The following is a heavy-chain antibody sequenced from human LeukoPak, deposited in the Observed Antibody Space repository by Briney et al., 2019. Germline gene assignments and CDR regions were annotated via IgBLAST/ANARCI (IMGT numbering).Heavy chain of an antibody. V-gene: IGHV4-59*01. CDR1: GGSISNYF. J-gene: IGHJ2*01. CDR2: IYYSGST. CDR3: ARDRANWYFDL. Sequence: SETLPLTCTVSGGSISNYFWSWIRQPPGKGLEWIGYIYYSGSTNYNPSLKSRVTISVDTSKNQFSLKLSSVTAADTAVYYCARDRANWYFDLWGRGTLVTVSS.